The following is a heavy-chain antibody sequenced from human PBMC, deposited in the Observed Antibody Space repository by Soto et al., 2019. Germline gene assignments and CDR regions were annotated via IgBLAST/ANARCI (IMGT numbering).Heavy chain of an antibody. CDR1: GFTFSSYG. J-gene: IGHJ4*02. CDR2: IWYDGSNK. Sequence: GGSLRLSCAASGFTFSSYGMHWVRQAPGKGLEWVAVIWYDGSNKYYADSVKGRFTISRDNSKNTLYLQMNSLRAEDTAVYYCARDWEVGALGEGYWGQGTLVTVSS. D-gene: IGHD1-26*01. CDR3: ARDWEVGALGEGY. V-gene: IGHV3-33*01.